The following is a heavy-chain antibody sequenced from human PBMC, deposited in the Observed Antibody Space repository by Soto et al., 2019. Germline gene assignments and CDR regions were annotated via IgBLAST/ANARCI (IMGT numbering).Heavy chain of an antibody. CDR1: GFTFSSYA. CDR3: AKGPYDYGDHHVDY. J-gene: IGHJ4*02. CDR2: ISGSGGST. D-gene: IGHD4-17*01. V-gene: IGHV3-23*01. Sequence: EVQLLESGGGLVQPGGSLRLSCAASGFTFSSYAMSWVRQAPGKGLEWVSAISGSGGSTYYADSVKGRFTISRDNSKNTLELQMNSLRAEDTAVDDGAKGPYDYGDHHVDYWGQGTLVTVSS.